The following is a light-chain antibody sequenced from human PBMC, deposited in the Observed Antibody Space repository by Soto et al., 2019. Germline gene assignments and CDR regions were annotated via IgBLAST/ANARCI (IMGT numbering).Light chain of an antibody. CDR3: TSNTSASTLVL. CDR2: DVS. Sequence: QSALTQPASVSGSPGQSITISCTGSSSDVGGYNYVSWYQQHPGKAPKLIIYDVSNRPSGISNRFSGSKSDNTASLTISGLQAEDEADYYCTSNTSASTLVLFGGGTKLTVL. J-gene: IGLJ2*01. V-gene: IGLV2-14*01. CDR1: SSDVGGYNY.